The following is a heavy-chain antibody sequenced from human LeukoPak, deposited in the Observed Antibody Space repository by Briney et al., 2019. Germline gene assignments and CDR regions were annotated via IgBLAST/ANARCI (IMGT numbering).Heavy chain of an antibody. J-gene: IGHJ4*02. CDR2: IKEDGSEE. D-gene: IGHD3-10*01. V-gene: IGHV3-7*01. Sequence: GGSLRLSCGAPGFIFSRYCMTWVRQAPGKGLEWVAHIKEDGSEEYYLDSVKGRFTISRDNAKNSLYLQMNSLRAEDTAVYYCATVGLNYGLVYWGQGTLVTVSS. CDR3: ATVGLNYGLVY. CDR1: GFIFSRYC.